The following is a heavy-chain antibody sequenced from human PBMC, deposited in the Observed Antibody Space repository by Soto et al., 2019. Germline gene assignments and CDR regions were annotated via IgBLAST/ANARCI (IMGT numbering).Heavy chain of an antibody. CDR2: IRSKAYGGTT. V-gene: IGHV3-49*03. CDR3: TRADSGYDGNWFDP. J-gene: IGHJ5*02. D-gene: IGHD5-12*01. Sequence: GGSLRLSCTASGFTFGDYAMSWFRQAPGKGLEWVGFIRSKAYGGTTEYAASVKGRFTISRDDSKSIAYLQMNSLKTEDTAVYYCTRADSGYDGNWFDPWGQGTLVTVSS. CDR1: GFTFGDYA.